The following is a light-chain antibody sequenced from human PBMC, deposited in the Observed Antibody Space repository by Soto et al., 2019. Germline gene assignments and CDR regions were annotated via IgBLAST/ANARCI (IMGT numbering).Light chain of an antibody. CDR2: DVS. J-gene: IGLJ2*01. V-gene: IGLV2-11*01. CDR3: CSYAGSLGV. CDR1: SSDVGGYNY. Sequence: ALTQPRSVSGSPGQSVTISCTGTSSDVGGYNYVSWYQQHPGKAPKLMIYDVSKRPSGVPDRFSGSKSGNTASLTISGLQAEDEADYYCCSYAGSLGVFGGGTKLTVL.